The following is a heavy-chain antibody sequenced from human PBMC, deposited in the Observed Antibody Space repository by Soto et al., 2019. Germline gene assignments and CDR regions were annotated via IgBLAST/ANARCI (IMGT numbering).Heavy chain of an antibody. V-gene: IGHV3-74*01. CDR2: INRDGTNT. CDR3: AREYVDYVLPLDY. J-gene: IGHJ4*02. CDR1: GFTFSSYW. D-gene: IGHD4-17*01. Sequence: GGSLRLSCAASGFTFSSYWMHWVRQVPGKGLVWVSRINRDGTNTNYADSVRGRFTISRDNAKNKLYLQMNSLRAEDTAVYYCAREYVDYVLPLDYWGQGTLVTVSS.